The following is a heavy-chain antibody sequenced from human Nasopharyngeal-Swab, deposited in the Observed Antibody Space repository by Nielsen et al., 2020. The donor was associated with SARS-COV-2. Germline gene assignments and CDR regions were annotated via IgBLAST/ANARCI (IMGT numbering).Heavy chain of an antibody. J-gene: IGHJ2*01. V-gene: IGHV4-31*03. D-gene: IGHD3-22*01. CDR2: IYYSGST. CDR1: GGSISSGGYY. Sequence: SETLSLTCTVSGGSISSGGYYWSWIRQHPGKDLDGIGYIYYSGSTYYSPSLKSRVTISVDTSKNQFSLKLSSVTAADTAVYYCARSPSPHITMIVVFTHWYFDLWGRGTLVTVSS. CDR3: ARSPSPHITMIVVFTHWYFDL.